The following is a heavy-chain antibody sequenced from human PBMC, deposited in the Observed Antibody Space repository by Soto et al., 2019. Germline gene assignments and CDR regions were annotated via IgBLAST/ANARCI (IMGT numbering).Heavy chain of an antibody. CDR2: INAGNGNT. CDR1: GYTFTSYA. Sequence: QVQLVQSGAEVKKPGASVKVSCKASGYTFTSYAMHWVRQAPGQRLEWMGWINAGNGNTKYSQKFQGRVTITRDTSASTAYMELSSLRSEDTAVYYCARDRRDTAMVRYYYGMDVWGQGTTVTVSS. D-gene: IGHD5-18*01. V-gene: IGHV1-3*01. J-gene: IGHJ6*02. CDR3: ARDRRDTAMVRYYYGMDV.